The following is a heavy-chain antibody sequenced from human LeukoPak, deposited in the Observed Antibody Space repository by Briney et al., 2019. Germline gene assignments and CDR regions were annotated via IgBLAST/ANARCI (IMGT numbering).Heavy chain of an antibody. Sequence: GASVKVSCTASGYTFTMYGINWVRQAPGQGLEWLGWISAYNENAIYAQNFQGRVIMTTDTSTRTVYMELRSLRSDDTAVYYCARYRRPRPGSKTPYSKNGLDGWGQGSTVTVSS. CDR1: GYTFTMYG. CDR3: ARYRRPRPGSKTPYSKNGLDG. D-gene: IGHD2-15*01. J-gene: IGHJ6*02. V-gene: IGHV1-18*01. CDR2: ISAYNENA.